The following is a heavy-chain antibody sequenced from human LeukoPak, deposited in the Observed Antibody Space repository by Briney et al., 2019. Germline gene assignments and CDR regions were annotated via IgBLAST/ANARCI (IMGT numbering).Heavy chain of an antibody. Sequence: GGSLRLSCAASGLTFSNVWMNWIREAPGKGLEWVAVIWYDGSNKYYADSVKGRFTISRDNSKNTLYLQMNSLRAEDTAVYYCARGYYDSSGYYPYIYYFDYWGQGTLVTVSS. J-gene: IGHJ4*02. V-gene: IGHV3-33*08. CDR1: GLTFSNVW. CDR2: IWYDGSNK. D-gene: IGHD3-22*01. CDR3: ARGYYDSSGYYPYIYYFDY.